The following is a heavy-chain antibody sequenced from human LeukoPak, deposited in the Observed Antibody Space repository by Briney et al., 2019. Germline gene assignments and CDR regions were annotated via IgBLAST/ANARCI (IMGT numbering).Heavy chain of an antibody. CDR1: GDSVSGNSTA. CDR3: ARGGQGDGYSADEAFDF. CDR2: TYYRSKWYN. D-gene: IGHD5-24*01. J-gene: IGHJ3*01. V-gene: IGHV6-1*01. Sequence: SQTLSLTCAISGDSVSGNSTAYNWIRQSPSRGFEWLGRTYYRSKWYNDYAESVKSRITVNPDTSKNQLSLQLHSVTAEDTALYYCARGGQGDGYSADEAFDFWGQGTMVTVSS.